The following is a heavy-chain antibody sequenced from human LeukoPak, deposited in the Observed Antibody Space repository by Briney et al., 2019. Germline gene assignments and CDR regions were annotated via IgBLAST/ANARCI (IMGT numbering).Heavy chain of an antibody. V-gene: IGHV3-7*01. J-gene: IGHJ5*02. D-gene: IGHD3-16*01. CDR1: GFTFSSYW. CDR2: IKQDGSEK. CDR3: ARSPGGWFDP. Sequence: GGSLRLSCADSGFTFSSYWMSWVRQAPGKGLGWVANIKQDGSEKYYVDSVKGRFTVSRDNAKNSLYLQKNSLRAEDTAVYYCARSPGGWFDPWGQGTLVTVSS.